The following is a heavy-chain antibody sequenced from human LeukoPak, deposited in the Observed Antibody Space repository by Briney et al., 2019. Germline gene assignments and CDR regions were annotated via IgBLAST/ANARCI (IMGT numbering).Heavy chain of an antibody. CDR1: GGSIRNYY. V-gene: IGHV4-59*01. J-gene: IGHJ6*02. CDR3: ARSQSSGKTAAGDAYYFYHGMDV. CDR2: RYYSGST. D-gene: IGHD6-13*01. Sequence: SETLSLTCTVSGGSIRNYYWTWIRQPPGKGLEWIGYRYYSGSTNYNPSLQSRVSMSIYTSKNQFSLNLSSVTAADTALYYCARSQSSGKTAAGDAYYFYHGMDVWGLGTTVTVS.